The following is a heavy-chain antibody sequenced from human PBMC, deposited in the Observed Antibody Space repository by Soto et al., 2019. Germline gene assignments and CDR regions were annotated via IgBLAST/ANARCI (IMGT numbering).Heavy chain of an antibody. CDR1: GYSFTSYW. CDR3: ARHRKDIVVPNAPFGSHIDI. D-gene: IGHD2-2*01. J-gene: IGHJ3*02. CDR2: IYPGDSDT. Sequence: GESLKISCKGSGYSFTSYWIGWVRQMPGKGLEWMGIIYPGDSDTRYSPSFQGQVTISADKSISTAYLQWSSLKASDTAMYYCARHRKDIVVPNAPFGSHIDIWGQGTMVTVSS. V-gene: IGHV5-51*01.